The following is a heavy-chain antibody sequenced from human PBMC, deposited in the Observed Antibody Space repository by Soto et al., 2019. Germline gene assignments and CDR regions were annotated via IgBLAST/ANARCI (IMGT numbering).Heavy chain of an antibody. D-gene: IGHD6-19*01. Sequence: QVQLQESGPELVKSSQTLSLTCTVSNGSISTNGHYWTWIRQRPGKGLEWIAYIYYTGNGYYNPSLKSRLTISIDSSKNQFSLTLRSVTAADTAVYYCASEQWGFDSWGQGTLVTVSS. CDR2: IYYTGNG. J-gene: IGHJ4*02. V-gene: IGHV4-31*03. CDR1: NGSISTNGHY. CDR3: ASEQWGFDS.